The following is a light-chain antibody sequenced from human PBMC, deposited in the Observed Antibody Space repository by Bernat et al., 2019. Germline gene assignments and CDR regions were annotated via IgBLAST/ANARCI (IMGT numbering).Light chain of an antibody. J-gene: IGLJ2*01. Sequence: QSALTQPPSASGSPGRSVTISCTGTSSDVGGYNYVSWYQQHPGKAPKLMIYEVSKRPSGVSNRFSGSKSGNTASLTISGLQAEDEADYYCCSYAGSSTYVVFGGGTKLTVL. CDR3: CSYAGSSTYVV. CDR2: EVS. CDR1: SSDVGGYNY. V-gene: IGLV2-23*02.